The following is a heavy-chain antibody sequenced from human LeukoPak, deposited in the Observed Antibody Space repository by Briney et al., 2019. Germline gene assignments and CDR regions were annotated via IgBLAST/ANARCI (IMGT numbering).Heavy chain of an antibody. Sequence: GSLRLSCSASGFTFSTYAMHWVRQAPGKGLEYVSAITSNGGSTYYADSVKGRFTISRDNSKNTLYLQMSSLRAEDTAVYYCVKDIGSSWSLTLDYWGQGTLVTVSS. CDR3: VKDIGSSWSLTLDY. V-gene: IGHV3-64D*06. CDR2: ITSNGGST. CDR1: GFTFSTYA. J-gene: IGHJ4*02. D-gene: IGHD6-13*01.